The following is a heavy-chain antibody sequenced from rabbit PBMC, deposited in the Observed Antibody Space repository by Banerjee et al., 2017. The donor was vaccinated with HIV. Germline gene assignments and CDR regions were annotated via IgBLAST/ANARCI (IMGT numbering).Heavy chain of an antibody. V-gene: IGHV1S45*01. CDR1: GFSFSSGHY. J-gene: IGHJ6*01. CDR2: IYTGSSGST. D-gene: IGHD2-1*01. CDR3: ARTYSDYYYGMDL. Sequence: QEQLEESGGDLVKPEGSLTLTCTASGFSFSSGHYMCWVRQAPGKGLEWIACIYTGSSGSTYYASWAKGRFTISNTSSTTVTLQMTSLTAADTATYFCARTYSDYYYGMDLWGPGTLVTVS.